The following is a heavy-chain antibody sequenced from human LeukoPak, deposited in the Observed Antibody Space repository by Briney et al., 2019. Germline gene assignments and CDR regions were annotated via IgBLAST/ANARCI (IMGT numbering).Heavy chain of an antibody. D-gene: IGHD5-18*01. CDR1: GFTVSSNY. CDR3: ARVRIQLWSLDP. V-gene: IGHV3-53*01. J-gene: IGHJ5*02. CDR2: IYSGGST. Sequence: GGSLRLSCAASGFTVSSNYMSWVRQAPGKGLEWVSVIYSGGSTYYADSVKGRFTISRDNSKNTLYLQMNSLRAEDTAVYYCARVRIQLWSLDPWGQGTLVTVSS.